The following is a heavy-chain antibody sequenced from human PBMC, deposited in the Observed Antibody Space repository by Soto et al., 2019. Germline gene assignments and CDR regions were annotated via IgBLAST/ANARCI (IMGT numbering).Heavy chain of an antibody. Sequence: GGSLRLSCAASGFTVSSNYMSWGRPAPGKGLEWVANIKQDGSEKYYVDSVKGRFTISRDNAKNSLYLQMNSLRAEDTAVYYCARDLYYDFWSGYYYYYYGMDVWGQGTTVTVSS. V-gene: IGHV3-7*03. CDR1: GFTVSSNY. D-gene: IGHD3-3*01. CDR2: IKQDGSEK. CDR3: ARDLYYDFWSGYYYYYYGMDV. J-gene: IGHJ6*02.